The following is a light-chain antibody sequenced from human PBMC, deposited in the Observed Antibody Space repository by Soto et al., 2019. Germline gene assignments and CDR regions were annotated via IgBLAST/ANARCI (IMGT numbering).Light chain of an antibody. V-gene: IGKV3-11*01. CDR1: QSINNY. CDR2: DAS. Sequence: EIVLTQSPVTLSLSPGERATLSCRASQSINNYLAWYQQKPGQPPRLLIYDASNRATAIPVRFSGSGSGTEFTLTISSLEPEDSAVYYCQSRGIWPPGATFGGGTKVEIK. CDR3: QSRGIWPPGAT. J-gene: IGKJ4*01.